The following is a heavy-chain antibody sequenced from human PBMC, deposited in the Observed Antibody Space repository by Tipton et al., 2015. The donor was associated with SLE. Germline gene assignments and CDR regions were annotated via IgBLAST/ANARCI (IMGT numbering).Heavy chain of an antibody. CDR3: ARKKGAIAAFDY. CDR1: GGSISSYS. Sequence: TLSLTCTVSGGSISSYSWSWIRQPPGKGLEWIGYIYHSGGTYYNPSLKGRVTISVDRSKNQFSLKLSSVTAADTAVYYCARKKGAIAAFDYWGQGTLVTVSS. D-gene: IGHD1-26*01. CDR2: IYHSGGT. J-gene: IGHJ4*02. V-gene: IGHV4-30-2*01.